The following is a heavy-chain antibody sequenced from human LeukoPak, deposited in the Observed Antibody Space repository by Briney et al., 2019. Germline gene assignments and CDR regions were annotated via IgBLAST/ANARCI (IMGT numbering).Heavy chain of an antibody. D-gene: IGHD6-13*01. CDR1: GGSISSYY. CDR2: IYYSGST. Sequence: SETLSLTCTVSGGSISSYYWGWIRQPPGKGLEWIGYIYYSGSTNYNPSLKSRVTISVDTSKNQFSLKLSSVTAADTAVYYCARDPSGSWYGDDAFDIWGQGTMVTVSS. J-gene: IGHJ3*02. V-gene: IGHV4-59*01. CDR3: ARDPSGSWYGDDAFDI.